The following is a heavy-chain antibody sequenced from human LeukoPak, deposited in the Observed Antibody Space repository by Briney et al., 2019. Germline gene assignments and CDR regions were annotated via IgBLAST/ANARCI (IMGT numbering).Heavy chain of an antibody. CDR1: VGSISSYY. J-gene: IGHJ4*02. V-gene: IGHV4-59*08. Sequence: SETLSLTCTVSVGSISSYYWSWIRQPPGKGLEWIGYIYYSGSTNYNPSLKSRVTISIDTPKNQFSLKLSSVTAADTAVYYCARGRLPSDYWGQGTLVTVSS. D-gene: IGHD6-25*01. CDR3: ARGRLPSDY. CDR2: IYYSGST.